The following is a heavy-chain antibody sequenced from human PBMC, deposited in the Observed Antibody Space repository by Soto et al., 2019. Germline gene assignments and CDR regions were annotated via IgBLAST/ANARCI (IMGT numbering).Heavy chain of an antibody. CDR3: ARGYSGYDFRLDY. CDR1: GGSISSGDYY. Sequence: SETLSLTCTVSGGSISSGDYYWSWIRQPPGKGLEWIGYIYYSGSTYYNPSLKSRVTISVDTSKNQFSLKLSSVTAADTAVYYCARGYSGYDFRLDYWGQGTLVTVS. D-gene: IGHD5-12*01. CDR2: IYYSGST. V-gene: IGHV4-30-4*01. J-gene: IGHJ4*02.